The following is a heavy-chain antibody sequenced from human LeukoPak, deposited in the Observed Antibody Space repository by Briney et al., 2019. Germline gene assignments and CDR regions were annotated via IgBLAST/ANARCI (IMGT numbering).Heavy chain of an antibody. CDR1: GVTVSSNSAI. Sequence: SQTLSLTCAISGVTVSSNSAIWDWIRQSPSRGLEWLVRTYYSSKWYNDYAVSVKSRITVNPDTSKNQLSLHLNSVTPEDAATYYCVRGGAIRVTGMTPFDYWGQGTLVTVSS. V-gene: IGHV6-1*01. J-gene: IGHJ4*02. D-gene: IGHD1-20*01. CDR2: TYYSSKWYN. CDR3: VRGGAIRVTGMTPFDY.